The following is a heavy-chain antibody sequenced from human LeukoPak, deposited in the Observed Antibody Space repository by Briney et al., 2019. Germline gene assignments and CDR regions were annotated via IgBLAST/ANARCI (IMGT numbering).Heavy chain of an antibody. D-gene: IGHD5-18*01. Sequence: PSETLSLTCAVSGGSISSSSYYWGWIRQPPRKGLEWMGTIYYSGTTYYNPSLKRSVNISVDTSRNPFSLKVSSVTAADTAVYYCARFTAVVSPGDYWGQGTLVTVS. CDR1: GGSISSSSYY. CDR2: IYYSGTT. J-gene: IGHJ4*02. V-gene: IGHV4-39*01. CDR3: ARFTAVVSPGDY.